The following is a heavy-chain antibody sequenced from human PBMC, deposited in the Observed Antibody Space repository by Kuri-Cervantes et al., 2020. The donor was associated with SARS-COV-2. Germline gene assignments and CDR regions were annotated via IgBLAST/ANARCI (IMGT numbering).Heavy chain of an antibody. CDR1: GYSISSGYY. CDR3: ARPGGFLDV. Sequence: SQTLSLTCAVSGYSISSGYYWGWIRQPPGKGLEWIGEINHSGSTNYNPSLKSRVTISVDTSKNQFSLKLSSVTAADTAVYYCARPGGFLDVWGKGTTVTVSS. D-gene: IGHD4-23*01. CDR2: INHSGST. J-gene: IGHJ6*04. V-gene: IGHV4-38-2*01.